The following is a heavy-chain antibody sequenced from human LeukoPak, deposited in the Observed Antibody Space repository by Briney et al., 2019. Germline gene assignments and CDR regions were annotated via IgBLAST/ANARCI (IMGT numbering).Heavy chain of an antibody. D-gene: IGHD6-13*01. J-gene: IGHJ4*02. Sequence: SETLSLTCTVSGGSISSYYWSWIRQPPGKGLEWIGYIYYSGSTNYNPSLKSRVTISVDTSKNQFSLKLSSVTAADTAAYYCARGFSSSWYVYFDYWGQGTLVTVSS. CDR2: IYYSGST. CDR1: GGSISSYY. V-gene: IGHV4-59*12. CDR3: ARGFSSSWYVYFDY.